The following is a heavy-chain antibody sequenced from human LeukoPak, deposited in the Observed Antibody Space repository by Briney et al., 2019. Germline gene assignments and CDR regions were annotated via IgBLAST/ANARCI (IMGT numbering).Heavy chain of an antibody. CDR3: AREYTAMVGLYYYYYMDV. CDR1: GFTFSSYE. Sequence: PGGSLRLSCAASGFTFSSYEMNWVRQAPGKGLEWVSYISSSGSTIYYADSVKGRFTISRDNAKNSLYLQMNSLRAEDTAVYYCAREYTAMVGLYYYYYMDVWGKGTTVTISS. CDR2: ISSSGSTI. J-gene: IGHJ6*03. V-gene: IGHV3-48*03. D-gene: IGHD5-18*01.